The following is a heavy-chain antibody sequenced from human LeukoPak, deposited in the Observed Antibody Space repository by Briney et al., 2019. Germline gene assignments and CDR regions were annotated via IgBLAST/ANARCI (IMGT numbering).Heavy chain of an antibody. Sequence: PGGSLRLSCAASGFTFSSYAMSWVRQAPGKGLEWVSSISSTSTYIHDADSVKGRFTIYRDNAKKSLYLQMNSLRAEDTAMYYCARGMRQTDDAFDLWGQGTMVTVSS. V-gene: IGHV3-21*01. CDR2: ISSTSTYI. CDR1: GFTFSSYA. D-gene: IGHD1-14*01. CDR3: ARGMRQTDDAFDL. J-gene: IGHJ3*01.